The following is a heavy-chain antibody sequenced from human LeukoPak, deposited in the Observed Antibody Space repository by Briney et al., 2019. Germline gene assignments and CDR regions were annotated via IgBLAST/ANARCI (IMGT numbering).Heavy chain of an antibody. Sequence: SETLSLTCAVYGGSFSGYYWGWVRQPPGKALEWIGNIFYTGSTYYSPSLKSRVTISLDTSRNQFSLRLNSVTAADTAVYYCAKSNGYGLIDIWGQGTMVTVSS. CDR1: GGSFSGYY. J-gene: IGHJ3*02. V-gene: IGHV4-34*12. D-gene: IGHD3-10*01. CDR2: IFYTGST. CDR3: AKSNGYGLIDI.